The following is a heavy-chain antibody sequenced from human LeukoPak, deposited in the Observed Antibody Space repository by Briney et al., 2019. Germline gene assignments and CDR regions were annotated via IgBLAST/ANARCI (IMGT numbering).Heavy chain of an antibody. CDR3: ARQAGYSYGRVLDY. CDR1: GFTFSSYG. Sequence: PGGSLRLSCAASGFTFSSYGMHWVRQAPGKGLEWVAVISYDGSNKYYADSVKGRFTISRDNAKNSLFLQMSSLRGEDTAVYYCARQAGYSYGRVLDYWGQGTLVTVSS. J-gene: IGHJ4*02. V-gene: IGHV3-30*03. CDR2: ISYDGSNK. D-gene: IGHD5-18*01.